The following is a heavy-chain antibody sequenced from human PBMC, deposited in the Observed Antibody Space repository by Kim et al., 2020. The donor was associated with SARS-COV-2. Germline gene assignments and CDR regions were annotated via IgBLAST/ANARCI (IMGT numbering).Heavy chain of an antibody. V-gene: IGHV1-69*01. J-gene: IGHJ4*02. CDR3: ARDYGYSGYDFPYFDY. Sequence: FRGRVSITADESTSTAYMGLSSLRSEDTAVYYCARDYGYSGYDFPYFDYWGQGTLVTVSS. D-gene: IGHD5-12*01.